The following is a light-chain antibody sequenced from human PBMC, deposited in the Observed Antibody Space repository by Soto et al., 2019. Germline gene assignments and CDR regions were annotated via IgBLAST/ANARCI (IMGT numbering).Light chain of an antibody. CDR3: SSYTRSSSVI. Sequence: ALTQPASVSGSPGQSIAISCTGTSSDIGAYAYVSWYQQHPGKIPKLIVFDVNYRPSGVSSRFSGSKSGNTASLTISGLQAEDEADYYCSSYTRSSSVIFGGGTKVTVL. CDR2: DVN. CDR1: SSDIGAYAY. J-gene: IGLJ2*01. V-gene: IGLV2-14*03.